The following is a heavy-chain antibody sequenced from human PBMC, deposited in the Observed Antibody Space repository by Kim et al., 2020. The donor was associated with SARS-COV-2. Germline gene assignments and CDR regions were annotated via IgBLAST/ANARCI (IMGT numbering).Heavy chain of an antibody. CDR2: IYRNGTT. Sequence: GGSLRLSCAASEFSVSTKTMTWVRQAPGKGPEWVSIIYRNGTTYYADSVKGRFTTSRDTSKNTLYLQMDNLRADDTAVYYCAGDNYNNYWYKYWGQGTLVTVSA. CDR1: EFSVSTKT. J-gene: IGHJ4*02. CDR3: AGDNYNNYWYKY. D-gene: IGHD1-20*01. V-gene: IGHV3-53*01.